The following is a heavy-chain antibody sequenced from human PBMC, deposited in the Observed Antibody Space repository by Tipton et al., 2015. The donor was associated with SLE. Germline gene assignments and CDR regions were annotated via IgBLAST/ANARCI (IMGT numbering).Heavy chain of an antibody. CDR1: GGSISSSNW. V-gene: IGHV4-4*02. D-gene: IGHD2-15*01. CDR2: IYHRGST. Sequence: SLRLSCAVSGGSISSSNWGSWVRQPPGKRLERIGEIYHRGSTNYNPSLKSRVTISVDKSKNQFSLKLSLVTAADTAVYYCARARGDDIVVVVALYFDLWGRGTLVTVSS. CDR3: ARARGDDIVVVVALYFDL. J-gene: IGHJ2*01.